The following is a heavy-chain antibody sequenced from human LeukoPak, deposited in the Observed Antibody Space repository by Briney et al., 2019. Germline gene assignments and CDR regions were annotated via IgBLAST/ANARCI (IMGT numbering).Heavy chain of an antibody. Sequence: GESLKISCKGSGYSFTNYWIGWVRQMPGQGLEWMGTIYPDDSDTRYSPSFQGQVTISADKSISTAYLQWSSLKASDTAMYYCARPLYYYDSSGEFDYWGQGTLVTVSS. CDR1: GYSFTNYW. CDR3: ARPLYYYDSSGEFDY. J-gene: IGHJ4*02. CDR2: IYPDDSDT. V-gene: IGHV5-51*01. D-gene: IGHD3-22*01.